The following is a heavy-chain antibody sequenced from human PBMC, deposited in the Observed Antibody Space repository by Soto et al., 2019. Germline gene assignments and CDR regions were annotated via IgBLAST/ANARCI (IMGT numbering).Heavy chain of an antibody. CDR2: IIPLFGTA. J-gene: IGHJ6*02. Sequence: QVQLVQSGAEVKKPGSSVKVSCKASGGTFSSYAISWVRQAPGQGLEWMGGIIPLFGTANYAQKFQGRVTITADESTSTAYMELSSLRSEDTAVYYCARGKAIVVVPAANPLGYYYGMDVWGQGTTVTVSS. V-gene: IGHV1-69*01. CDR3: ARGKAIVVVPAANPLGYYYGMDV. D-gene: IGHD2-2*01. CDR1: GGTFSSYA.